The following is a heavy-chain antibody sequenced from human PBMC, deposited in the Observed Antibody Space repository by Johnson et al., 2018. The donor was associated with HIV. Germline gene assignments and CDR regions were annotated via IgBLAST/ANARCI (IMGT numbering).Heavy chain of an antibody. Sequence: VQLVESGGSLLQPGGSLRLSCAASGFTFSTNAMSWVRQAPGKGLEWVSGISDSGGRTDYADSVKGRFSISRDNSKNTLYLQMNSLRAEDTAGYYGAVEGARNPDGFDIWGQGTTVTVSS. CDR1: GFTFSTNA. CDR2: ISDSGGRT. D-gene: IGHD2/OR15-2a*01. V-gene: IGHV3-23*04. CDR3: AVEGARNPDGFDI. J-gene: IGHJ3*02.